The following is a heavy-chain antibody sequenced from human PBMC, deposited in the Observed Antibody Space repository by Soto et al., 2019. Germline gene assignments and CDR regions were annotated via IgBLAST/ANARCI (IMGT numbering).Heavy chain of an antibody. CDR3: RTQWLD. CDR2: IKKKTDGGTT. D-gene: IGHD6-19*01. Sequence: EVQLVESGGGLVKPGGSLRLSCAASGFTFSDAWMSWVRQAPGKGLEWVGLIKKKTDGGTTDYAAPVKGRFTISRDDSKNTLYLQMSSLKTEDTAVYYCRTQWLDWGQGTLFTVSS. V-gene: IGHV3-15*01. CDR1: GFTFSDAW. J-gene: IGHJ4*02.